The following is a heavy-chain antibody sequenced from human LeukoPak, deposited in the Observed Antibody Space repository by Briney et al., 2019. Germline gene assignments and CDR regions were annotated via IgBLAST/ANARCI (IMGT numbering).Heavy chain of an antibody. D-gene: IGHD3-22*01. Sequence: ASVKVSYKASGFTFTGYYMHWVRQAPGQGLEWMGWINPNSGGTNYAQKFQGRVTMTRDTSISTAYMELSRLRSDDTAVYYCAREVEDYYDSSGCYFDYWGQGTLVTVSS. J-gene: IGHJ4*02. CDR1: GFTFTGYY. V-gene: IGHV1-2*02. CDR2: INPNSGGT. CDR3: AREVEDYYDSSGCYFDY.